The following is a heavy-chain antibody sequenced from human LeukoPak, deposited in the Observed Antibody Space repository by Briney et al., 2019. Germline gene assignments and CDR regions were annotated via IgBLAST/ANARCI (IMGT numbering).Heavy chain of an antibody. CDR2: IKPNSGGT. J-gene: IGHJ3*02. Sequence: ASVKVSCKASGDTFTGYYMHWVRQAPGQGLEWMGWIKPNSGGTNYAQKFQGRVTMTRDTSISTAYMELSRLRSDDTAVYYCARVTKRYCSGGSCYQGAFDIWGQGTMVTVSS. CDR1: GDTFTGYY. CDR3: ARVTKRYCSGGSCYQGAFDI. V-gene: IGHV1-2*02. D-gene: IGHD2-15*01.